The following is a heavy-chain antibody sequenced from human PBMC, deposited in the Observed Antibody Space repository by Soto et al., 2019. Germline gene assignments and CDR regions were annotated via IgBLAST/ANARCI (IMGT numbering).Heavy chain of an antibody. J-gene: IGHJ4*02. CDR1: RFTFSSYS. CDR2: ISSSSSYI. V-gene: IGHV3-21*01. CDR3: ARDHRSFSIGVY. Sequence: GGSLRLSCAASRFTFSSYSMNWVRQAPGKGLEWVSSISSSSSYIYYADSVKGRFTISRDNAKNSLYLQMNSLRAEDTAVYYCARDHRSFSIGVYWGQGTLVTVSS. D-gene: IGHD3-10*01.